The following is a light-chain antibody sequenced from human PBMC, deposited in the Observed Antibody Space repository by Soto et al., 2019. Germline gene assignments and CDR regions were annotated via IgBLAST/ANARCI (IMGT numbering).Light chain of an antibody. CDR2: KAS. CDR3: QHNNCNART. V-gene: IGKV1-5*03. Sequence: DIEMTQSPSTLSASVGDRVTITCRASQSISSWLALYQQKPGKAPKLLIYKASSLEGGVPSRCSSSGSGTELTLTISSLQPDDGANYYCQHNNCNARTFGHGTKVEIK. CDR1: QSISSW. J-gene: IGKJ1*01.